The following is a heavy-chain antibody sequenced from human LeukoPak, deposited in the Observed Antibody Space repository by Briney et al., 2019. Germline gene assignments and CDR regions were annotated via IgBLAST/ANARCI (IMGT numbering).Heavy chain of an antibody. J-gene: IGHJ4*01. CDR3: AKDYGEYSYGLAFDY. CDR1: GFTFSSYG. V-gene: IGHV3-30*02. CDR2: IRYDGSNK. D-gene: IGHD5-18*01. Sequence: GGSLRLSCAASGFTFSSYGMHWVRQAPGKGLEWVAFIRYDGSNKYYADSVKGRFTISRDNSKNTLYLQMNSLRAEDTAVYYCAKDYGEYSYGLAFDYWGQEPWSPSPQ.